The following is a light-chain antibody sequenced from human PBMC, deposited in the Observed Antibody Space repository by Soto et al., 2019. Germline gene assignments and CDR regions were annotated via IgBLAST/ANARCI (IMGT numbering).Light chain of an antibody. CDR2: DAS. CDR3: QQRSNWPQLT. J-gene: IGKJ4*01. Sequence: EIVLTQSPATLSLSPGERATLSCRDSQSVSSYLAWYQQKPGQAPRLLIYDASNRATGIPARFSGSGSGTDFTLTISSLEPEDFAVYYCQQRSNWPQLTFGGGTKGDIK. V-gene: IGKV3-11*01. CDR1: QSVSSY.